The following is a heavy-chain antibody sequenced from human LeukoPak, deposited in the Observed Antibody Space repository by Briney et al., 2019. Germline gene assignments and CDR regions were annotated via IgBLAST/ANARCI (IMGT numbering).Heavy chain of an antibody. Sequence: PGGSLRLSCAASGFTFSSYWMSWVRQAPGKGLEWVANIKQDGSEKYYVDSVKGRFTISRDDAKNSLYLQMNSLRAEDTAVYYCARAILHSYYYYMDVWGKGTTVTVSS. D-gene: IGHD2/OR15-2a*01. CDR3: ARAILHSYYYYMDV. CDR2: IKQDGSEK. V-gene: IGHV3-7*01. J-gene: IGHJ6*03. CDR1: GFTFSSYW.